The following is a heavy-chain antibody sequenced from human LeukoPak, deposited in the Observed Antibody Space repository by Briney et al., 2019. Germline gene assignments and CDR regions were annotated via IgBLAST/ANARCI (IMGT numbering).Heavy chain of an antibody. J-gene: IGHJ4*02. CDR2: IIPIFGTA. CDR3: ARAGDSSSWYVFLDY. D-gene: IGHD6-13*01. CDR1: GGTFSSYA. V-gene: IGHV1-69*13. Sequence: SVKVSCKASGGTFSSYAISWVRQAPGQGLEWMGGIIPIFGTANYAQKFQGRVTITADESTSTAYMELSGLRSEDTAVYYCARAGDSSSWYVFLDYWGQGTLVTVSS.